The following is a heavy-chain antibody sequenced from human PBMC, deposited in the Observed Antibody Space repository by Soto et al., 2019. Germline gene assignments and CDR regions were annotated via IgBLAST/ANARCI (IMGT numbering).Heavy chain of an antibody. V-gene: IGHV1-69*13. J-gene: IGHJ6*02. CDR3: ARAYYDILTGYYKGYYYYGMDV. CDR2: IIPIFGTA. CDR1: GGTFSSYA. D-gene: IGHD3-9*01. Sequence: SVKVSCKASGGTFSSYAISWVRQAPGQGLEWMGGIIPIFGTANYAQKFQGRVTITADESTSTAYMELSSLRSEDTAVYYCARAYYDILTGYYKGYYYYGMDVWGQGTTVTVSS.